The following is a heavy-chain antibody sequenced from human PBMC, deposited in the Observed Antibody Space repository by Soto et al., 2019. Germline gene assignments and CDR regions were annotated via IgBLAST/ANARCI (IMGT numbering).Heavy chain of an antibody. CDR3: AKRMMTSIRVPGNFFDL. Sequence: GESLKISCAASGFTFKSYAMTWVRQAPEKGLEWVSSIGNGSTYYADSVKGRFTISRDDSKDTLYLQMNSLKVEDSALYYCAKRMMTSIRVPGNFFDLWGRGTLVTVSS. V-gene: IGHV3-23*01. D-gene: IGHD1-20*01. CDR1: GFTFKSYA. CDR2: IGNGST. J-gene: IGHJ4*01.